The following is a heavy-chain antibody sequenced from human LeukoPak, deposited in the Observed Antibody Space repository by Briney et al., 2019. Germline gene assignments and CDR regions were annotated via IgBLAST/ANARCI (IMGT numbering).Heavy chain of an antibody. CDR1: GYTFTSYY. Sequence: ASVKVSCKASGYTFTSYYMHWVRQAPGQGLEWMGIINPSGGSTSYAQKFQGRVTMTRNTSISTAYMELSSLRSEDTAVYYCARAAAAGPGYYYYMDVWGKGTTVTVSS. D-gene: IGHD6-13*01. CDR2: INPSGGST. J-gene: IGHJ6*03. CDR3: ARAAAAGPGYYYYMDV. V-gene: IGHV1-46*01.